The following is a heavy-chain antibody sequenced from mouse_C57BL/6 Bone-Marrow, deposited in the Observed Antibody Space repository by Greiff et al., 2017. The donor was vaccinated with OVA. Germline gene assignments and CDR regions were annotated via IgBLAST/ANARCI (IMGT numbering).Heavy chain of an antibody. CDR3: ARDYYGSSPWFAY. Sequence: VQLQQSGAELVRPGTSVKVSCKASGYAFTNYLIEWVKQRPGQGLEWIGVINPGSGGTNYNEKFKGKATLTADKSSSTAYMQLSSLTSEDSAVYFCARDYYGSSPWFAYWGQGTRVTVSA. V-gene: IGHV1-54*01. D-gene: IGHD1-1*01. CDR1: GYAFTNYL. CDR2: INPGSGGT. J-gene: IGHJ3*01.